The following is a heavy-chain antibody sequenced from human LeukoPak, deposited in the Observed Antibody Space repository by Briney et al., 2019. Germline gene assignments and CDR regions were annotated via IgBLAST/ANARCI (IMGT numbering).Heavy chain of an antibody. Sequence: PGGSLRLSCAASGFTSSSYALNWVRQAPGKGLEWVATVSGSGDRMYHADSVKGRFTISRDNSKNTIYLQMNSLRAEDTALYYCAKPAAAPGFDFWGQGTLVTVSS. CDR3: AKPAAAPGFDF. CDR1: GFTSSSYA. CDR2: VSGSGDRM. D-gene: IGHD6-13*01. V-gene: IGHV3-23*01. J-gene: IGHJ4*02.